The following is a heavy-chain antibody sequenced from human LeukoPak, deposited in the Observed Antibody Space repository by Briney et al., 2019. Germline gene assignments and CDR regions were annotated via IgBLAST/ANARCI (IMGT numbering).Heavy chain of an antibody. D-gene: IGHD3-10*01. CDR3: AKTAGTGSVDS. Sequence: GGSLRLSCAVSGFTFSSYTMNWVRQAPGKGLEWVSSISSSGDFIHYADSAKGRFTISRDNSKNTLYLQMNSLRADDTAVYYCAKTAGTGSVDSWGQGILVTVSS. V-gene: IGHV3-21*01. CDR1: GFTFSSYT. J-gene: IGHJ4*02. CDR2: ISSSGDFI.